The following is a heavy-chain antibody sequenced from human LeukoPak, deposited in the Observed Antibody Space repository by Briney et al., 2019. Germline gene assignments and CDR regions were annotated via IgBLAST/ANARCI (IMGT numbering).Heavy chain of an antibody. CDR3: ARDLAYSRLDY. V-gene: IGHV3-7*01. D-gene: IGHD5-18*01. CDR1: GLTFSSSW. CDR2: INPEGSEK. Sequence: PGGSLRLSRAVSGLTFSSSWMDWVRQAPGKGLEWVASINPEGSEKYSADSVKGRFTISRDNAKNSLYLQMDSLRVEDTAFYYCARDLAYSRLDYWGQGTLVTVSS. J-gene: IGHJ4*02.